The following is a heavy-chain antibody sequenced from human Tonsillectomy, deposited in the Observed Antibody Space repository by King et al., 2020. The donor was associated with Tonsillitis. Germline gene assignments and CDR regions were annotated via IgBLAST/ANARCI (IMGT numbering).Heavy chain of an antibody. CDR1: GFTFSSYA. D-gene: IGHD3-9*01. Sequence: VQLVQSRGGVVQPGRSLRLSCAASGFTFSSYAMHWVRQAPGKGLEWVALISYDGSNKYYAESVKGRFTISRDNSKNTLFLQMNSLRAEDTAVYYCVRGGETGYYKRRDYYYYYGMDVWGQGTTVTVSS. J-gene: IGHJ6*02. V-gene: IGHV3-30-3*01. CDR3: VRGGETGYYKRRDYYYYYGMDV. CDR2: ISYDGSNK.